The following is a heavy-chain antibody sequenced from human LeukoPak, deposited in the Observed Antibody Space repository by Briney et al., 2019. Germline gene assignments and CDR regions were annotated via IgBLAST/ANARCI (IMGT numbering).Heavy chain of an antibody. CDR1: GFTFSSYA. CDR2: ISGSGGST. D-gene: IGHD4-17*01. V-gene: IGHV3-23*01. Sequence: GRPLRLSCAASGFTFSSYAMSWVRQAPGKGLEWVSAISGSGGSTYYADSVKGRFTISRDNSKNTLYLQMNSLRAEDTAVYYCASTTVTTSYTLIGWGQGTLVTVSS. J-gene: IGHJ4*02. CDR3: ASTTVTTSYTLIG.